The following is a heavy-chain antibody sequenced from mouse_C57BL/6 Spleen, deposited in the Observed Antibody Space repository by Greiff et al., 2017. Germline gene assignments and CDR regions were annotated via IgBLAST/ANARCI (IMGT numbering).Heavy chain of an antibody. CDR2: IYPGEGDT. CDR1: GYAFSSYW. CDR3: ARLDTTVVATRYVDY. V-gene: IGHV1-80*01. D-gene: IGHD1-1*01. Sequence: LQESGAELVKPGASVKISCKASGYAFSSYWMNWVKQRPGKGLEWIGQIYPGEGDTNYNGKFKGKATLTADKSSSTAYMQISSLTSEDSAVYFCARLDTTVVATRYVDYWGQGTTLTVSS. J-gene: IGHJ2*01.